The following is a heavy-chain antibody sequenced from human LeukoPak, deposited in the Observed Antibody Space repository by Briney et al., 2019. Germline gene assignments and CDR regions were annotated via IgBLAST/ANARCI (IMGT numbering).Heavy chain of an antibody. V-gene: IGHV4-59*01. Sequence: PSETLSLTCTASGGSISSYYWSWIRQPPGKGLEWIGYIYYSGSTNYNPSLKSRVTISVDTSKNQFSLKLSSVTAADTAVYYCARDRVVVVAGLGYYYGMDVWGQGTTVTVSS. CDR1: GGSISSYY. CDR2: IYYSGST. D-gene: IGHD2-15*01. CDR3: ARDRVVVVAGLGYYYGMDV. J-gene: IGHJ6*02.